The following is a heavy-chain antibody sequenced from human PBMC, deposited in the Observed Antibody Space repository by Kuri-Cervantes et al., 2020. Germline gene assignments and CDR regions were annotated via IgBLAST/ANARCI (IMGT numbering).Heavy chain of an antibody. CDR3: AKDGYFYGASWYFDL. CDR2: MNPNSDNT. J-gene: IGHJ2*01. Sequence: ASVKVSCKASGYTFTSCDINWVRQATGQGLEWMGWMNPNSDNTVYAQNFQGRVTMTRNTSISTAYMELSSLRSEDSAVYYCAKDGYFYGASWYFDLWGRGTLVTVSS. D-gene: IGHD4-17*01. CDR1: GYTFTSCD. V-gene: IGHV1-8*02.